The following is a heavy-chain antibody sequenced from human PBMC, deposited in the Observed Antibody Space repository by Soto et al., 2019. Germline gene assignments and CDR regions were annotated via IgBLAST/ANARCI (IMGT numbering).Heavy chain of an antibody. CDR1: GGSFSGYY. V-gene: IGHV4-34*01. CDR3: ARGHCSPTMATIPGYFDY. J-gene: IGHJ4*02. D-gene: IGHD5-12*01. CDR2: INHSGST. Sequence: SETLSLTCAVYGGSFSGYYWSCIRQPPGKGLEWIGEINHSGSTNYNPSLKSRVTISVDTSKNQFSLKLSSVTAADTAVYYCARGHCSPTMATIPGYFDYRGQGPLVSVST.